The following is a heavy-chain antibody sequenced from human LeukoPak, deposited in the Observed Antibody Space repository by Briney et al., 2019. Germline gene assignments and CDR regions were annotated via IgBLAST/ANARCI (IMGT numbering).Heavy chain of an antibody. V-gene: IGHV1-18*01. D-gene: IGHD3-3*01. J-gene: IGHJ3*02. CDR1: GYTFTSYG. Sequence: GASVKVSCKASGYTFTSYGISWVRQAPGQGLEWMGWISAYNGNTNYAQKLQGRVTMTTDTSTSTAYMELRSLRSDDTAVYYCARGLPRITYYDFWSGRRAFDIWGQGTMVTVSS. CDR2: ISAYNGNT. CDR3: ARGLPRITYYDFWSGRRAFDI.